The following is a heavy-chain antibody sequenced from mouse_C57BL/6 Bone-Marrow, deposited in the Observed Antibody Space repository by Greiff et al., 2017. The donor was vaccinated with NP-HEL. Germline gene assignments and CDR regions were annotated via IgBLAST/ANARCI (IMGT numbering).Heavy chain of an antibody. J-gene: IGHJ3*01. CDR1: GFSLTSYG. Sequence: QVQLQQPGPGLVQPSQSLSITCTVSGFSLTSYGVHWVRQSPGKGLEWLGVIWSGGSTDYNAAFISRLSISKDNSKSQVFFKMNSLQADDTAIYYCARRIYDGYYAWFAYWGQGTLVTVSA. CDR2: IWSGGST. CDR3: ARRIYDGYYAWFAY. D-gene: IGHD2-3*01. V-gene: IGHV2-2*01.